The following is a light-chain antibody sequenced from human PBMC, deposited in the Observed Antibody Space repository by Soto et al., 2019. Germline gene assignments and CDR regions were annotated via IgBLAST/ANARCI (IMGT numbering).Light chain of an antibody. V-gene: IGKV1-5*03. CDR3: QQYNSYSPWT. CDR2: KAS. J-gene: IGKJ1*01. Sequence: DIQMTQSPSTLSASVGDRVTITCRASQSISSWLAWYQQKPGKAPKLLISKASSLESGVPSRFSGSGSGTEFTLTISSLRPDDFATYYCQQYNSYSPWTFGQGTKLEIK. CDR1: QSISSW.